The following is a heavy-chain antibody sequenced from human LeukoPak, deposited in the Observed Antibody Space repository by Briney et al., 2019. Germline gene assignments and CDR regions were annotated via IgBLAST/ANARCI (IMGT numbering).Heavy chain of an antibody. CDR3: ATTPRAMTTVTTGY. J-gene: IGHJ4*02. CDR2: ISSSSSYI. D-gene: IGHD4-17*01. V-gene: IGHV3-21*01. Sequence: PGGSLRLSCAASGFTFSSYAMSWVRQAPGKGLEWVSSISSSSSYIYYADSVKGRFTISRDNAKNSLYLQMNSLRAEDTAVYYCATTPRAMTTVTTGYWGQGTLVTVSS. CDR1: GFTFSSYA.